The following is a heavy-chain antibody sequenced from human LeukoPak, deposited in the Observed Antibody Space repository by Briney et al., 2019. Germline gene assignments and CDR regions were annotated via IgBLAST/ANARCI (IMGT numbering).Heavy chain of an antibody. J-gene: IGHJ6*03. Sequence: SETLSLTCTVSGGFITNYYWGWIRQPPGKGLEWIGYVYFSGDSNSDPSLKSRVSISVDTSKNQFSLKLTSVTAADTAVYYCARVPRSYYYYYMDVWGKGTTVTVSS. CDR2: VYFSGDS. V-gene: IGHV4-59*01. CDR1: GGFITNYY. CDR3: ARVPRSYYYYYMDV.